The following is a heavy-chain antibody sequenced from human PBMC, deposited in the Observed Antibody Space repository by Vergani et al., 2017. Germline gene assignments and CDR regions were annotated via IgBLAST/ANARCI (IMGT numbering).Heavy chain of an antibody. CDR2: IKQDGSEK. V-gene: IGHV3-7*01. CDR3: ARDTGVGATQFDY. J-gene: IGHJ4*02. D-gene: IGHD1-26*01. CDR1: GFTFSSYW. Sequence: EVQLVESGGGLVQPGRSLRLSCAASGFTFSSYWMSWVRQAPGKGLEWVANIKQDGSEKYYVDSVKGRFTISRDNAKNSLYLQMNSLRAEDTAVYYCARDTGVGATQFDYWGQGTLVTVSS.